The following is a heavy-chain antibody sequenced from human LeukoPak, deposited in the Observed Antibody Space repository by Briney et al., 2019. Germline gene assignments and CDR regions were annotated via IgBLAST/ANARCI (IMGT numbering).Heavy chain of an antibody. CDR2: IYYSGST. D-gene: IGHD2-8*01. Sequence: SETLSLTCTVSGGSISSSSYYWGWIRQPPGKGLEWIGSIYYSGSTYYNPSLKSRVTISVDTSKNQFSLKLSSVTAADTAVYYCARDRVGCTNGVCNDYWGQGTLVTVSS. J-gene: IGHJ4*02. CDR3: ARDRVGCTNGVCNDY. CDR1: GGSISSSSYY. V-gene: IGHV4-39*07.